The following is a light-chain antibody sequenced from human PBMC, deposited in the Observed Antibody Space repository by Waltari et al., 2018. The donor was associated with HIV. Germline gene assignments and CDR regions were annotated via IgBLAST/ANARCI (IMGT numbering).Light chain of an antibody. CDR2: DVN. CDR1: SSDVGGYNY. CDR3: CSYADTYFVL. V-gene: IGLV2-11*01. J-gene: IGLJ2*01. Sequence: QSALTQPRSVSGSPGQSVTISCTGTSSDVGGYNYVSWYQYHPNKGPKLLIYDVNKRPSGVPDRFSGSKSGNTASLTISGLQAEDEADYYCCSYADTYFVLFGGRTKLTVL.